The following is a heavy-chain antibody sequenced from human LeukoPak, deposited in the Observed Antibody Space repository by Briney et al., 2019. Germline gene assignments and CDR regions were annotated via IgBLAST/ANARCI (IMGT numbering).Heavy chain of an antibody. D-gene: IGHD3-3*01. J-gene: IGHJ4*02. Sequence: GGSLRLSCAASGFTFSSYSMNWVRQAPGKGLEWFSSISSTSSNTNYADSVKGRFTISRDNAKNSLYLQMNSLRAEDTAVYYCARVWYYDFWSGYSCLDYWGQGTLVTVSS. CDR1: GFTFSSYS. CDR3: ARVWYYDFWSGYSCLDY. V-gene: IGHV3-21*01. CDR2: ISSTSSNT.